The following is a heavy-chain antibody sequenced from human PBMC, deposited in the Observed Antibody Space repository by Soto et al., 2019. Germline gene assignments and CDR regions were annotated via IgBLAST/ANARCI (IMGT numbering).Heavy chain of an antibody. V-gene: IGHV3-30*18. CDR2: ISFDGSNK. CDR1: GFTFSSYG. CDR3: AKDNTKGSQIVVAHNWYFDL. Sequence: QVQLVESGGGVVQPGRSLRLSCAASGFTFSSYGMHWVRQAPGEGLEWVAVISFDGSNKYYADSVKGRFTISRDNSKNTLYLQMNRLRAEDTAVYYCAKDNTKGSQIVVAHNWYFDLWGRGTLVTVSS. D-gene: IGHD3-22*01. J-gene: IGHJ2*01.